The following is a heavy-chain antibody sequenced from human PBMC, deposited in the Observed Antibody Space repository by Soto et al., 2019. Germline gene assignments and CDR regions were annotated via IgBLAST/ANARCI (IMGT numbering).Heavy chain of an antibody. CDR1: GFSISTYA. CDR3: ARRSFHYSGSPLESWSDALNT. Sequence: QVQLVESGGGVVQPGRSLRLSCAASGFSISTYALHWVRQAPGKGPEWVAIISYNVNNKHYADSVKGLFTISRDHSENTVDLQMNSLRVEDTAMYYCARRSFHYSGSPLESWSDALNTWGRGTIVTVSS. D-gene: IGHD1-26*01. J-gene: IGHJ3*02. V-gene: IGHV3-30*04. CDR2: ISYNVNNK.